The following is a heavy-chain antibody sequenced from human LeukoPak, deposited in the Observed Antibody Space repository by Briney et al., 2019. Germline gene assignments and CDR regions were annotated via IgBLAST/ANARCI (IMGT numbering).Heavy chain of an antibody. D-gene: IGHD6-19*01. CDR3: ASGAVAGTFDY. J-gene: IGHJ4*02. Sequence: VASVKVSCKASGYTFTSYGISWVRQAPGQGLEWMGWINPNSGGTNYAQKFQGRVTMTRDTSISTAYMELSRLRSDDTAVYYCASGAVAGTFDYWGQGTLVTVSS. CDR1: GYTFTSYG. V-gene: IGHV1-2*02. CDR2: INPNSGGT.